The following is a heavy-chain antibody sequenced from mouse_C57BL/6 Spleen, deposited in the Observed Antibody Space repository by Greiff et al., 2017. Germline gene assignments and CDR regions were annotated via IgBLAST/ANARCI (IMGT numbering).Heavy chain of an antibody. CDR1: GYSFTGYY. V-gene: IGHV1-42*01. J-gene: IGHJ3*01. Sequence: VHVKQSGPELVKPGASVKISCKASGYSFTGYYMNWVKQSPEKSLEWIGEINPSTGGTTYNQKFKAKATLTVDKSSSTAYMQLKSLTSEDSAVYYCARRLAGPFAYWGQGTLVTVSA. D-gene: IGHD1-1*01. CDR2: INPSTGGT. CDR3: ARRLAGPFAY.